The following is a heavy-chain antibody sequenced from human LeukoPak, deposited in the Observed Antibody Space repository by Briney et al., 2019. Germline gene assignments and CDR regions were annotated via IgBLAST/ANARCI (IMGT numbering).Heavy chain of an antibody. D-gene: IGHD2-2*02. CDR2: ISGSGGST. V-gene: IGHV3-23*01. CDR3: AKDVRYCSSTSCYTTVFDY. Sequence: PGGSLRLSCAASGFTFSSYAMSWVRQAPGQGLEWVSAISGSGGSTYYADSVKGRFTISRDNSKNTLYLQMNSLRGEDTAVYYCAKDVRYCSSTSCYTTVFDYWGQGTLVTASS. J-gene: IGHJ4*02. CDR1: GFTFSSYA.